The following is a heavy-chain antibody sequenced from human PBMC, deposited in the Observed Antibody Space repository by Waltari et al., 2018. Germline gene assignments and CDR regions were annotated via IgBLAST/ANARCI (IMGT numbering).Heavy chain of an antibody. J-gene: IGHJ5*02. D-gene: IGHD3-22*01. Sequence: QVQLQESGPGLVKPSETLSLTCAVSGYSISGGYYWVWIRQPPGKGLEWIGCIFHSGSTHYNPSLKSRVTISVDTSKNQLSLKLNSVTAADTAVYYCASDRGYYLFDPWGQGTLVTVSS. CDR1: GYSISGGYY. CDR3: ASDRGYYLFDP. CDR2: IFHSGST. V-gene: IGHV4-38-2*01.